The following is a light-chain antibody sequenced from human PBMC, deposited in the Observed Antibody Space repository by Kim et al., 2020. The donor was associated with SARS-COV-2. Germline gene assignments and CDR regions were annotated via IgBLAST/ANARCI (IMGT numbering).Light chain of an antibody. V-gene: IGLV1-51*01. CDR1: SSNIGNNY. CDR3: GTWDSSLTAGV. J-gene: IGLJ2*01. Sequence: QSVLTQPPSVSAAPGQGVTISCSGSSSNIGNNYVSWYQQLPGTAPKLLIYDNDKRPSGIPDRFSGSKSGTAATLGITGLQTGDEADYHCGTWDSSLTAGVFGGGTQLTVL. CDR2: DND.